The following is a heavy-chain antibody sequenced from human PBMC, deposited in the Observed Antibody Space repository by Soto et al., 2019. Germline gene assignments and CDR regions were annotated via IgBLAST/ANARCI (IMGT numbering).Heavy chain of an antibody. J-gene: IGHJ5*02. D-gene: IGHD6-13*01. Sequence: GESLKISCKGSGYSFSSYWISWVRQMPGKGLEWMGRIDPSDSYTNYSPSFQGHVTISADKSISTAYLQWSSLKASDTAMYYCARRHSSSSAFDPWGQGTLVTVSS. CDR3: ARRHSSSSAFDP. V-gene: IGHV5-10-1*01. CDR2: IDPSDSYT. CDR1: GYSFSSYW.